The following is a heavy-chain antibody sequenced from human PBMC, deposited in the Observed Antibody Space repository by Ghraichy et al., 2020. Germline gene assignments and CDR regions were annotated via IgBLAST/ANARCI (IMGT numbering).Heavy chain of an antibody. CDR3: ARSLTWNRTYYDFWSGYYTGYNWFDP. D-gene: IGHD3-3*01. Sequence: SETLSLTCAVYGGSFSGYYWSWIRQPPGKGLEWIGEINHSGSTNYNPSLKSRVTISVDTSKNQFSLKLSSVTAADTAVYYCARSLTWNRTYYDFWSGYYTGYNWFDPWGQGTLVTVSS. CDR2: INHSGST. CDR1: GGSFSGYY. J-gene: IGHJ5*02. V-gene: IGHV4-34*01.